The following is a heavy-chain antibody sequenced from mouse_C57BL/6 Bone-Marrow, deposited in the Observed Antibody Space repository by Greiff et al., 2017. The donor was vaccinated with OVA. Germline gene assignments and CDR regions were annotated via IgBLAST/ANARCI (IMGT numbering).Heavy chain of an antibody. J-gene: IGHJ2*01. D-gene: IGHD1-1*01. CDR3: ASELPDYYGSSYEDY. Sequence: QVQLQQPGAELVKPGASVKLSCKASGYTFTSYWMHWVKQRPGRGLEWIGRIVPNSGGTKYNEKFKSKATLTVDKPSSTAYMQLSSLTSEDSAVYYCASELPDYYGSSYEDYWGQGTTLTVSS. V-gene: IGHV1-72*01. CDR2: IVPNSGGT. CDR1: GYTFTSYW.